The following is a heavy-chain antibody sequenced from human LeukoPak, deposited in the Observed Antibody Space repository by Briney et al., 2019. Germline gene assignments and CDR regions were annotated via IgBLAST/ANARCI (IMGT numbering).Heavy chain of an antibody. CDR1: GFTFDDYG. V-gene: IGHV3-20*04. Sequence: GGSLRLSCAASGFTFDDYGLSWVRQAPGKGLEWVSGINWNGGSTGYADSVKGRFTISRDNAKNPLDLQMNSLRAEDTALYYCARARRIVGHWGGDAFDIWGQGTMVTVSS. CDR2: INWNGGST. CDR3: ARARRIVGHWGGDAFDI. J-gene: IGHJ3*02. D-gene: IGHD1-26*01.